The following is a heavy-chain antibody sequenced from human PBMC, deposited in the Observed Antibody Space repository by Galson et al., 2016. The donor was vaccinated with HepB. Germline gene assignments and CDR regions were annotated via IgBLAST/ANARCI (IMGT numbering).Heavy chain of an antibody. Sequence: SLRLSCAASGFTFSSCWMTWVRQAPGKGLEWVAHIKHDGSEKYYVDSVKGRFTISRDNAKTSLYVQMDSLRAEDTAVYFCARERFCSRATCYVGYAFHIGGQGTMLTVPS. J-gene: IGHJ3*02. CDR3: ARERFCSRATCYVGYAFHI. CDR2: IKHDGSEK. V-gene: IGHV3-7*05. D-gene: IGHD2-2*01. CDR1: GFTFSSCW.